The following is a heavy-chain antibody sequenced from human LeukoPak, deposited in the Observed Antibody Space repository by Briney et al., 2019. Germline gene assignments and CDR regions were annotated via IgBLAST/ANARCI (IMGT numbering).Heavy chain of an antibody. Sequence: ASVKVSCKASGYSFTSYEVNWVRQATGQGLEWMGWMNPNSGNTDYAQKFKGRVTMTRNTSINTAYMELSSLRSEDTAVYYCARGLLWFGDLLYAGDIDYWGQGTLVTVSS. J-gene: IGHJ4*02. CDR2: MNPNSGNT. CDR1: GYSFTSYE. CDR3: ARGLLWFGDLLYAGDIDY. D-gene: IGHD3-10*01. V-gene: IGHV1-8*01.